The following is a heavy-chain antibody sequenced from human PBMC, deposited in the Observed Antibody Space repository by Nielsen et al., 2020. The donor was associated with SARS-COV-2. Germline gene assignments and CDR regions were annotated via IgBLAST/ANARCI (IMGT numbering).Heavy chain of an antibody. CDR3: ARDGLRFLEWLSSYYYYYMDV. V-gene: IGHV1-46*01. CDR1: VYTFTSYH. J-gene: IGHJ6*03. D-gene: IGHD3-3*01. Sequence: SLKVSCNASVYTFTSYHMHWVLQPPGQGLEWMGIINPSGGSTSYAQKFQGRVTMTRDTSTSTVYMELSSLRSEDTAVYYCARDGLRFLEWLSSYYYYYMDVWGKGTTVTVSS. CDR2: INPSGGST.